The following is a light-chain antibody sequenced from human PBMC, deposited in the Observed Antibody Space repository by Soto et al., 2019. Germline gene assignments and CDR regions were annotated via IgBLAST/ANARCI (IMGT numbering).Light chain of an antibody. CDR3: SSYAGSSNV. V-gene: IGLV2-8*01. CDR1: SSDIGIYKY. CDR2: EVN. Sequence: QSVLTQPASVSGSPGQSIAISCTGSSSDIGIYKYVSWYQQHPGKVPKLIIYEVNKRPSGVPDRFSGSKSGNTASLTVSGLQAEDEADYYCSSYAGSSNVFGTGTKVTVL. J-gene: IGLJ1*01.